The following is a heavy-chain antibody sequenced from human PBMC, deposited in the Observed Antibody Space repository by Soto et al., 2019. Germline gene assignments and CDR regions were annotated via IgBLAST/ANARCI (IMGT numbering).Heavy chain of an antibody. J-gene: IGHJ5*02. V-gene: IGHV3-33*01. CDR1: GFTFSRYG. CDR2: RWNEGSKQ. CDR3: GSDDDYEANPIDL. Sequence: WGTLRLSCVASGFTFSRYGMHWVRQAPGKGREWGAGRWNEGSKQVYDGCVKGRVTISRYNSKNTLYLEMGSLRDEDTSVDYCGSDDDYEANPIDLWGQGTPVTDSS. D-gene: IGHD4-17*01.